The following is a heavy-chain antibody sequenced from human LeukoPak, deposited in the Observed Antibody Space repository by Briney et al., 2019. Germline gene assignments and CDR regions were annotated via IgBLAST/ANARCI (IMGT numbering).Heavy chain of an antibody. V-gene: IGHV3-30-3*01. CDR2: ISYDGSNK. D-gene: IGHD3-3*01. CDR3: ARDSGNYYTMYYFDY. J-gene: IGHJ4*02. Sequence: PGGSLRLSCAASRFTFSSYAMHWVRQAPGKGLEWVAVISYDGSNKYYADSVKGRFTISRDNSKNTLYLQMNSLRAEDTAVYYCARDSGNYYTMYYFDYWGQGTLVTVSS. CDR1: RFTFSSYA.